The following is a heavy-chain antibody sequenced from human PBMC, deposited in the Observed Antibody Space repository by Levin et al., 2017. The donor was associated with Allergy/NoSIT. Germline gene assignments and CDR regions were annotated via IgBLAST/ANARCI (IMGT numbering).Heavy chain of an antibody. V-gene: IGHV4-34*01. CDR3: AVFSLRYGTFDI. Sequence: GSLRLSCAVSGGSLGGYYWSWLRQPPGKGLEWIGEVSHHAISTYNPSLDSRVTILVDPSRNHFSLDLHSVTAADTGVYYCAVFSLRYGTFDIWGQGTMVTVSS. J-gene: IGHJ3*02. CDR2: VSHHAIS. D-gene: IGHD4-17*01. CDR1: GGSLGGYY.